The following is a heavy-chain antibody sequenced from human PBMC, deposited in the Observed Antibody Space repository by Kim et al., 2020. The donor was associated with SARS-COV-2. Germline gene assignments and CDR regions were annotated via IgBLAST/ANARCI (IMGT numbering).Heavy chain of an antibody. CDR3: ARRSRGDGSPGY. J-gene: IGHJ4*02. Sequence: TPSLKRRVIISVDTSRNQFSLKLTSVTAADTAVYYCARRSRGDGSPGYWGQGTLVTVSS. D-gene: IGHD3-16*01. V-gene: IGHV4-39*01.